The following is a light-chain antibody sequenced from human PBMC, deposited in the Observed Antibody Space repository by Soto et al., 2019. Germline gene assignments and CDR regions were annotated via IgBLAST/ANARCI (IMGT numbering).Light chain of an antibody. CDR2: DVS. V-gene: IGLV2-14*01. J-gene: IGLJ1*01. CDR1: SSEVGGYNY. Sequence: QSVLTQPASVSGSPGQSITISCTGTSSEVGGYNYVSWYQQHPGKSTKLMIYDVSNRPSGVSNRFSGSKSGNTASLTISGLHAEDEADYYCSSYTSSSTLYVFGTGTKVTVL. CDR3: SSYTSSSTLYV.